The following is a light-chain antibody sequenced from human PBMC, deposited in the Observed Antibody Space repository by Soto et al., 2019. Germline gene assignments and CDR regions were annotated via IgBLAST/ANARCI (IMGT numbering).Light chain of an antibody. CDR2: SNN. CDR3: QSYDSSLSGDVA. CDR1: SSNIGAGYD. V-gene: IGLV1-40*01. J-gene: IGLJ2*01. Sequence: QSVLTQPPSVSGAPGQRVTISCTGSSSNIGAGYDVHWYQQLPGTAPKLLIFSNNNRPSGVPHRFSGSKSGTSASLAITGLQAEDEADYYCQSYDSSLSGDVAFGGGTKLTVL.